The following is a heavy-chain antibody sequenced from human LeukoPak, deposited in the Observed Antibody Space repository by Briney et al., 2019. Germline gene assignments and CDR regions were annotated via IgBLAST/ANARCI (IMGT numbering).Heavy chain of an antibody. V-gene: IGHV3-74*01. Sequence: GGSLRLSCAASGFIFSSYWMHWVRQAPGKGLVWVSRIKSDGKTNYADSVKGRFTISRDNAKNTVSLQMNSLRAEDTGVYYCARAPSEIGGYYPEYFRHWGQGTLVTVSS. CDR3: ARAPSEIGGYYPEYFRH. CDR1: GFIFSSYW. CDR2: IKSDGKT. J-gene: IGHJ1*01. D-gene: IGHD3-22*01.